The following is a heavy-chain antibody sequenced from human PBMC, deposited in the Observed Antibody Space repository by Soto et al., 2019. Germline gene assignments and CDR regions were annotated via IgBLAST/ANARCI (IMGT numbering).Heavy chain of an antibody. J-gene: IGHJ4*02. V-gene: IGHV1-2*04. D-gene: IGHD1-26*01. Sequence: ASVKVSCKASGYTFTGYYMHWVLQAPGQGLEWMGWINPNSGGTNYAQKFQGWVTMTRDTSISTAYMELSRLRSDDTAVYYCARDNGSGSSSTFDYWGQGTLVTVSS. CDR3: ARDNGSGSSSTFDY. CDR1: GYTFTGYY. CDR2: INPNSGGT.